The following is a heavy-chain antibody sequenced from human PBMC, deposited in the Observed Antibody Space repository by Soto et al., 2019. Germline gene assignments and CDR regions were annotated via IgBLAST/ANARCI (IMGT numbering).Heavy chain of an antibody. CDR1: GGSVSSGSYY. CDR3: ARVGYYDRSDYYPS. V-gene: IGHV4-61*01. J-gene: IGHJ4*02. D-gene: IGHD3-22*01. CDR2: IYSSGNT. Sequence: SETLSLTCTVSGGSVSSGSYYWSWIRQPPGKGLEWIGYIYSSGNTNYNPSLESRVTISVDTSKNQFSLRLSSVTAADTAVYYCARVGYYDRSDYYPSWGQGTLVTVS.